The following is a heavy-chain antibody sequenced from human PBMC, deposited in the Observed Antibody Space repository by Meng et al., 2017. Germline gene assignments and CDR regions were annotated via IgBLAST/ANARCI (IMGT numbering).Heavy chain of an antibody. J-gene: IGHJ5*02. D-gene: IGHD1-26*01. V-gene: IGHV4-30-4*01. CDR3: ARDSGVGGSYNWFDP. CDR2: IYHSGST. Sequence: QVPLQESGPGPVKPSQTLSLPCPGSCGSISSGNYYWSWIRQPPGKGLEWIGYIYHSGSTYYNPSLKSRVTISVDTSNNQFSLKLNYVTAADTAVYYCARDSGVGGSYNWFDPWGQGTLVTVSS. CDR1: CGSISSGNYY.